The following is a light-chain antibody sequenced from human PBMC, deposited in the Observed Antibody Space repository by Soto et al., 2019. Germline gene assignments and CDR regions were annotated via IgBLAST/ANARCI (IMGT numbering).Light chain of an antibody. V-gene: IGLV2-14*01. CDR1: SSDIGGYNY. J-gene: IGLJ1*01. CDR3: CSITSSITYV. CDR2: EVS. Sequence: QSVLTQPASVSGSPGQSITISCTGTSSDIGGYNYVSWYQQHPGEAPKLVIYEVSNRPSGVSNRFSGSKSGNTASLTISGLQADDEADYYCCSITSSITYVFGSGTKVTVL.